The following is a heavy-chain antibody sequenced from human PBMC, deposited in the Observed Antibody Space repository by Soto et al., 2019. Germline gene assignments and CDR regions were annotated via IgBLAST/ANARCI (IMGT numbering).Heavy chain of an antibody. CDR3: AKMPTGSGSSKFDY. CDR1: GFTFRTYA. J-gene: IGHJ4*02. D-gene: IGHD3-10*01. CDR2: ISGSGSFT. Sequence: PGGSLRLSCAASGFTFRTYAMNWVRQAPGKGLEWISAISGSGSFTHYADSVRGRFTISRDNSQNQLYLQMNNLRGDDTAMYYCAKMPTGSGSSKFDYWGQGSQVTVSS. V-gene: IGHV3-23*01.